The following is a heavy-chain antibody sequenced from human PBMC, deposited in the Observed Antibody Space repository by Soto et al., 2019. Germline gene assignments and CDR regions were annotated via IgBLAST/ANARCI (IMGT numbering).Heavy chain of an antibody. CDR1: GGSISSYY. V-gene: IGHV4-59*12. CDR3: ARLGPYASGTYSFRHNRFDP. Sequence: SETLSLTCTVSGGSISSYYWSWIRQPPGKGLEWIGYIYDSGSTNYNPSLKSRVTISVDTSKNTVYLQMNSLRAEDTAVYYCARLGPYASGTYSFRHNRFDPWGQGTLVTVSS. D-gene: IGHD3-10*01. J-gene: IGHJ5*02. CDR2: IYDSGST.